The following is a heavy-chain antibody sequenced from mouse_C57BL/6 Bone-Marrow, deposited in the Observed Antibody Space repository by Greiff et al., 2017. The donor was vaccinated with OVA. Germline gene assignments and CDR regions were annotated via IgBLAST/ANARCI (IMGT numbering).Heavy chain of an antibody. J-gene: IGHJ1*03. CDR3: ARGYYGSSNWYFDV. D-gene: IGHD1-1*01. Sequence: VQLQQSGPELVKPGASVKISCKASGYAFSSSWMNWVKQRPGKGLEWIGRIYPGDGDTNYNGKFKGKATLTADKSSSTAYMQLSSLTSEDSAVYFCARGYYGSSNWYFDVWGTGTTVTVSS. CDR1: GYAFSSSW. V-gene: IGHV1-82*01. CDR2: IYPGDGDT.